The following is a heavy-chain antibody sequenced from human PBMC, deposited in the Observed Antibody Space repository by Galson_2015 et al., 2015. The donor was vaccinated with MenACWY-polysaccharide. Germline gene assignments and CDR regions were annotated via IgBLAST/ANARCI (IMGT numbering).Heavy chain of an antibody. CDR1: GGTFDSYA. Sequence: SVKVSCKASGGTFDSYAISWVRQAPGQGLEWMGRIIPIFGTNYAQKFQGRVTITADTSTNTAYMELTSLTSEDKAVYYCARVSCIGNNCYFGHWGQGTLVTGST. V-gene: IGHV1-69*04. J-gene: IGHJ4*02. CDR3: ARVSCIGNNCYFGH. CDR2: IIPIFGT. D-gene: IGHD2-15*01.